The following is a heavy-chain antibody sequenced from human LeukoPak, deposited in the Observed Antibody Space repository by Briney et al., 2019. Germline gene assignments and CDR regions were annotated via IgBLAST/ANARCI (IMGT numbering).Heavy chain of an antibody. Sequence: ASVKVSCKASGYTFTGYYMHWIRQAPGKGLEWMGWINPNSGGPNYAQKFQGGVTMTRDTSISTAYMEMSRLRSDDTAVYYCARDVSAGGTNWFDPWGQGTLVTVSS. D-gene: IGHD3-16*01. J-gene: IGHJ5*02. V-gene: IGHV1-2*02. CDR3: ARDVSAGGTNWFDP. CDR1: GYTFTGYY. CDR2: INPNSGGP.